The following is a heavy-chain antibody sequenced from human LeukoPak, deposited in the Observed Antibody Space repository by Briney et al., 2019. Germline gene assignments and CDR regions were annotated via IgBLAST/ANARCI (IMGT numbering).Heavy chain of an antibody. CDR2: IYSTGTI. V-gene: IGHV4-59*08. CDR3: ARHRAYCINGECRTTFDY. J-gene: IGHJ4*02. CDR1: GGSTSNFY. D-gene: IGHD2-8*01. Sequence: SETLSLTCSVSGGSTSNFYWSWIRQPPGKGLEWMAYIYSTGTIDYNPSLKSRVTISVDTSKNQFSLKLISVTAADTAMYYCARHRAYCINGECRTTFDYWGQGTLVTVSS.